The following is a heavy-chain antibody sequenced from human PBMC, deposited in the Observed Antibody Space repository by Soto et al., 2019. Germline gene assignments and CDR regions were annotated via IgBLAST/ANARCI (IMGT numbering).Heavy chain of an antibody. CDR2: LKAGPE. J-gene: IGHJ3*02. CDR1: GFTFSDSA. D-gene: IGHD3-3*01. Sequence: EVQLLESGGTLVETGGSLRLSCTASGFTFSDSAMHWVRQAPGKGLEWVSSLKAGPEHHADSVTGRFTISRDNSRNTLNLKMNNLRADETAVYYCAKDVGEFFNEFETWGQGTMVTVSP. CDR3: AKDVGEFFNEFET. V-gene: IGHV3-23*01.